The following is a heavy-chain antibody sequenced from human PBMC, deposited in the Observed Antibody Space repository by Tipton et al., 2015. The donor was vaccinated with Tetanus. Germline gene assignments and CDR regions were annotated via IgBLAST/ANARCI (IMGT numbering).Heavy chain of an antibody. V-gene: IGHV1-18*01. D-gene: IGHD6-25*01. CDR2: ISAYNGKT. J-gene: IGHJ6*02. CDR1: GYSFNSYA. CDR3: ARVQEQRIYYYGMDV. Sequence: QLVQSGAEVRKPGASVRVSCKASGYSFNSYAISWVRQAPGQGLEWIGWISAYNGKTKYAQRLQGRVTMTTDRSASTAYMDLRRLRSDDTAVYYCARVQEQRIYYYGMDVWGQGTTVIVSS.